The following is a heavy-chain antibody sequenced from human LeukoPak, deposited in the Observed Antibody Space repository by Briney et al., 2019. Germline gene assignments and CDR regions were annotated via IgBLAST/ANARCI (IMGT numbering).Heavy chain of an antibody. CDR1: GFTFDDYG. Sequence: GGSLRLSCAASGFTFDDYGLSWVRQAPGKGLEWVSGINWNGGRTGYADSVKGRFTISRDNAKNSLYLQMNSLRAEDTALYYCAKDEGPMVRGVIDYWGQGTLVTVSS. V-gene: IGHV3-20*04. D-gene: IGHD3-10*01. CDR3: AKDEGPMVRGVIDY. CDR2: INWNGGRT. J-gene: IGHJ4*02.